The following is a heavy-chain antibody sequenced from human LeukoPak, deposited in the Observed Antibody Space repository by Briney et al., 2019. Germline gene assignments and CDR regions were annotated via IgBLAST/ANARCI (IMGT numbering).Heavy chain of an antibody. Sequence: PSETLSLTCTVSGGSISSYYWSWIRQPPGKGLEWIGYIYYSGSTNYNPSLKSRVTISVDTSKNQFSLKLSSATAADTAVYYCARGGYSSSWYGERWFDPWGQGTLVTVSS. CDR2: IYYSGST. V-gene: IGHV4-59*01. CDR3: ARGGYSSSWYGERWFDP. CDR1: GGSISSYY. J-gene: IGHJ5*02. D-gene: IGHD6-13*01.